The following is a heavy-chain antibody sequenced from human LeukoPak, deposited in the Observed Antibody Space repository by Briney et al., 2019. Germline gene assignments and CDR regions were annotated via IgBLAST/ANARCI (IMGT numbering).Heavy chain of an antibody. CDR2: IKQDGSEK. Sequence: GGSLRLSCAASGFTFSSYWMSWVRQAPGKGLEWVANIKQDGSEKYYVDSVKGRFTISRDNAKNTLYLQMNSLRAEDTAVYYCARDSSSDYVLFDIWGQGTMVTVSS. V-gene: IGHV3-7*01. D-gene: IGHD3-16*01. CDR1: GFTFSSYW. CDR3: ARDSSSDYVLFDI. J-gene: IGHJ3*02.